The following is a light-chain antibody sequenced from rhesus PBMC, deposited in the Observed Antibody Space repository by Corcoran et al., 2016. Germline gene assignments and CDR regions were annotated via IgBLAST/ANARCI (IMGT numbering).Light chain of an antibody. V-gene: IGKV3-42*03. CDR3: QQYSNWPQYS. CDR1: QSVSSC. CDR2: GAS. J-gene: IGKJ2*01. Sequence: EIVLTQSPATLPLSPGERATLSCRASQSVSSCLAWYQQKPEQAPRLLIYGASSRATGIPDRFSGSGSGTDFTLTISSLEPEDFAVYYCQQYSNWPQYSFGQGTKVEIK.